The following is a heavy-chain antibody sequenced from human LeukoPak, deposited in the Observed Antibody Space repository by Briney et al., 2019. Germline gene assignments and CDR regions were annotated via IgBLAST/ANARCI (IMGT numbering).Heavy chain of an antibody. CDR1: GFTFSSYG. J-gene: IGHJ4*02. CDR3: AKDHDSSGLDY. D-gene: IGHD6-19*01. Sequence: PGGSLRLSCAASGFTFSSYGMHWVRQAPGKGLEWVAVISYDGSNKYYADSVKGRFTISRDNSKNTLYLQMNSLRAEDTAVYYCAKDHDSSGLDYWGQGNLVTVSS. CDR2: ISYDGSNK. V-gene: IGHV3-30*18.